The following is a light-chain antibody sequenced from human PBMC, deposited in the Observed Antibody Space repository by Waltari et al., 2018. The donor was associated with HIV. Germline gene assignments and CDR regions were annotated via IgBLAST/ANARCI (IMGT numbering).Light chain of an antibody. V-gene: IGLV2-14*03. CDR2: DVT. CDR3: ASYRYSSRTYV. J-gene: IGLJ1*01. Sequence: QSALTQPASVSASPGQSIKLSCLGTSNDVGDYNHVSWYQQQPDKAPRLMIYDVTNRPSGVSTRFSGSKSGNTASLAISGLQAEDEAIYYCASYRYSSRTYVFGTGTTVTVL. CDR1: SNDVGDYNH.